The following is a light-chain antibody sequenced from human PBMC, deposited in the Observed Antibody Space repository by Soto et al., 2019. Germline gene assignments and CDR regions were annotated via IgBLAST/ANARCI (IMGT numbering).Light chain of an antibody. J-gene: IGKJ1*01. V-gene: IGKV3-20*01. Sequence: EIVMTQSPATLSVSPGERVTLSCRASQSVSSNLAWYQQRPGQAPRLLIYGASSRATGIPDRFSGSGSGTDFTLTIRRLEPEDFAVYYCQQYGSSSWTFGQGTKVDIK. CDR2: GAS. CDR3: QQYGSSSWT. CDR1: QSVSSN.